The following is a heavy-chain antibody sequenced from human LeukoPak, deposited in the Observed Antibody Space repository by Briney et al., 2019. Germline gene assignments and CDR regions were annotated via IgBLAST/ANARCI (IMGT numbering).Heavy chain of an antibody. CDR2: ISGSGGST. V-gene: IGHV3-23*01. D-gene: IGHD3-9*01. CDR3: AKDLLRYFDWLYSAEY. Sequence: GGSLRLSCAASGFTFSSYAMSWVRQAPGKGLEWVSAISGSGGSTYYADSVKGRFTISRDNSKNTLYLQMNSLRAEDTAVYYCAKDLLRYFDWLYSAEYRGQGTLVTVSS. J-gene: IGHJ4*02. CDR1: GFTFSSYA.